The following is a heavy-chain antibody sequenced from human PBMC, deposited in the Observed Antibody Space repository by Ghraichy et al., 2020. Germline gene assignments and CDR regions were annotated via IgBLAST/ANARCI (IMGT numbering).Heavy chain of an antibody. J-gene: IGHJ6*02. CDR1: GYTFTSYY. D-gene: IGHD3-22*01. CDR2: INPSGGST. Sequence: ASVKVSCKASGYTFTSYYMHWVRQAPGQGLEWMGIINPSGGSTSYAQKFQGRVTMTRDTSTSTVYMELSSLRSEDTAVYYCARDPGSSGYYRPRYGMDVWGQGTTVTVSS. CDR3: ARDPGSSGYYRPRYGMDV. V-gene: IGHV1-46*01.